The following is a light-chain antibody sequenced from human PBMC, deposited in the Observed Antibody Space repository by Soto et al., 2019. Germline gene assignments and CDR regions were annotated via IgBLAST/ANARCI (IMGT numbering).Light chain of an antibody. Sequence: DIVVLWCPEAVAVSLGERATMNSESSRWFLNSSNNRNFLGWFQQKPGQPPKLLISWASTRESGVPDRFSRSGAGIGFTLTICSLQAEDVAVYYCQQYHSAPITFRQGTRLEIK. CDR1: RWFLNSSNNRNF. CDR3: QQYHSAPIT. V-gene: IGKV4-1*01. J-gene: IGKJ5*01. CDR2: WAS.